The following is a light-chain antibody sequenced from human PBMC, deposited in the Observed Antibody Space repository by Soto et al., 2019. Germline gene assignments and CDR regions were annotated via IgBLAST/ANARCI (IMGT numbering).Light chain of an antibody. J-gene: IGKJ2*01. CDR1: QSVSSY. CDR2: DAS. Sequence: EIVLTQSPATLSLSPGERATLSCRASQSVSSYLAWYQQKPGQAPRLLIYDASNRAAGIPARFSGSGSGTYFTLTIGSLEPGDFAFYYCQQLSNWPPVYTFGQGTKVEIK. CDR3: QQLSNWPPVYT. V-gene: IGKV3-11*01.